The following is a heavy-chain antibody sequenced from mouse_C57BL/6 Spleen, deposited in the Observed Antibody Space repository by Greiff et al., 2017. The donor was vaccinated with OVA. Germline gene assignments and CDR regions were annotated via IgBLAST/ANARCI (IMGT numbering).Heavy chain of an antibody. CDR3: ARGDYYGSRDWYFDV. Sequence: EVQLQQSVAELVRPGASVKLSCTASGFNIKNTYMHWVKQRPEQGLEWIGRIDPANGNTKYAPKFQGKATITADTSSNTAYLQLSSLTSEDTAIYYCARGDYYGSRDWYFDVWGTGTTVTVSS. V-gene: IGHV14-3*01. CDR1: GFNIKNTY. D-gene: IGHD1-1*01. CDR2: IDPANGNT. J-gene: IGHJ1*03.